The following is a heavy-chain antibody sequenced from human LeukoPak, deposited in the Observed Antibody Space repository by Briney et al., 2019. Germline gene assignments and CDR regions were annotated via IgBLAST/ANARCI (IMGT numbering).Heavy chain of an antibody. CDR1: GFTFSSYD. V-gene: IGHV3-13*01. J-gene: IGHJ6*02. CDR2: IDAAGAT. Sequence: PGGSLRLSCPASGFTFSSYDMHWVRHATGKGLEWVSAIDAAGATYYAGSVRGRFIISRENAKNSFYLQLNSLRAEDTAVYYCAGVMTGSLGRYGMDVWGQGTTVTVSS. CDR3: AGVMTGSLGRYGMDV. D-gene: IGHD1-20*01.